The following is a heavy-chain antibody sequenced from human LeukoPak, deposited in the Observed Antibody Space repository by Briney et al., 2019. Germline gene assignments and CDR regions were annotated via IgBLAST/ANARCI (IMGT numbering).Heavy chain of an antibody. Sequence: PGGSLRLSCAASGFTFSRYAMSWVRQAPGKGLEWVSAVSGSGEGTYYADSVKGRFTISRDNSKNTLYLQMNSLRVEDTAIYYCAKQGVGVLIVPAKVLDVWGQGTLLTVSS. D-gene: IGHD2/OR15-2a*01. V-gene: IGHV3-23*01. CDR3: AKQGVGVLIVPAKVLDV. CDR2: VSGSGEGT. J-gene: IGHJ3*01. CDR1: GFTFSRYA.